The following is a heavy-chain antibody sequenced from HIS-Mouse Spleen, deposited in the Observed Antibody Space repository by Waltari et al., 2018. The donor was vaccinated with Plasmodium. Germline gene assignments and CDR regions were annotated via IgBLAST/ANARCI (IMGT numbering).Heavy chain of an antibody. J-gene: IGHJ2*01. V-gene: IGHV4-34*01. D-gene: IGHD3-10*01. CDR1: GGSFSGYY. Sequence: QVQLQQWGAGLLKPSETLSPTCAVYGGSFSGYYWCWIRQPPGKGLDGIWEINHRGSNNYSPSLKSRVTISVDTSENQFALKLSSVTAADTAVYYCARVTSSGVYWYFDLWGRGTLVTVSS. CDR3: ARVTSSGVYWYFDL. CDR2: INHRGSN.